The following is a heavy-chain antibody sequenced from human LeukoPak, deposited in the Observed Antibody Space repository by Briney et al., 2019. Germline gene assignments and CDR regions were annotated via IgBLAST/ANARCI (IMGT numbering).Heavy chain of an antibody. CDR1: GFTFSSYT. CDR2: ISSSGSYI. D-gene: IGHD5-18*01. CDR3: ARDRGSRRYNNGYSEY. V-gene: IGHV3-21*01. Sequence: GGSLRVSCAASGFTFSSYTINCVRQAPGKGLEWVSSISSSGSYIYYADSVKGRFTVSRDNAKNSLYLQMNSLRAEDTAVYYCARDRGSRRYNNGYSEYWGQGTLVTASS. J-gene: IGHJ4*02.